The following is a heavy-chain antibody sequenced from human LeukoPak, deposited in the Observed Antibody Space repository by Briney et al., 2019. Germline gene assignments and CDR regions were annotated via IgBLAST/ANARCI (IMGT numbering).Heavy chain of an antibody. CDR3: ARERYYDFWSGYHHPLDY. D-gene: IGHD3-3*01. CDR2: INSDGSST. CDR1: GFTFSSYW. J-gene: IGHJ4*02. Sequence: GGSLRLSCAASGFTFSSYWMHWVRQAPGKGLVWVSRINSDGSSTSYADSVKGRFTISRDNAKNTLYLQMNSLRAEDTAVYYCARERYYDFWSGYHHPLDYWGQGTLVTVSS. V-gene: IGHV3-74*01.